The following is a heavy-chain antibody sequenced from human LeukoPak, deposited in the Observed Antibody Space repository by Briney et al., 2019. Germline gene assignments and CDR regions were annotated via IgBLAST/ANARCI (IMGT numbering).Heavy chain of an antibody. CDR2: INHSGST. CDR3: ARVSYTGIDILTGSTRYYFDY. Sequence: SETLSLTCAVYGGSFSGYYWSWIRQPPGKGLEWIGEINHSGSTNYNPSLKSRVTISVDTSKNQFSLKLSSVTAADTAVYYCARVSYTGIDILTGSTRYYFDYWGQGTLVTVSS. CDR1: GGSFSGYY. D-gene: IGHD3-9*01. J-gene: IGHJ4*02. V-gene: IGHV4-34*01.